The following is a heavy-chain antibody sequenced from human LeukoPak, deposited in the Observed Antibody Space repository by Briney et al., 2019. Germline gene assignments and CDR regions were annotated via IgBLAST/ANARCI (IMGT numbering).Heavy chain of an antibody. D-gene: IGHD5-18*01. CDR3: ARDGPAQMVNFDY. CDR2: IYPYTGAT. CDR1: GYTFSGTGWY. Sequence: ASVKVSCKASGYTFSGTGWYLYWLRQAPGQGLECMGWIYPYTGATHYAQKFQGRVAMTRDTSISTAYMELSRLRPDDTAVYYCARDGPAQMVNFDYWGQGTLVTVSS. V-gene: IGHV1-2*02. J-gene: IGHJ4*02.